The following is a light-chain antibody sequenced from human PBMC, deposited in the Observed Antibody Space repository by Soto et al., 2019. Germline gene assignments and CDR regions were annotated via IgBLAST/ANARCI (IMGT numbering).Light chain of an antibody. V-gene: IGKV3-15*01. CDR3: QQYNNWPPTWT. CDR2: GAS. J-gene: IGKJ1*01. CDR1: QSVNSN. Sequence: EMVMTQSPATLSVSPGERATLSCRASQSVNSNLAWYQQKPGQAPRLLIYGASTRATGIPARFSGSGSGTEFTLTISSLQSEDFAVYYCQQYNNWPPTWTFGQGTKVDIK.